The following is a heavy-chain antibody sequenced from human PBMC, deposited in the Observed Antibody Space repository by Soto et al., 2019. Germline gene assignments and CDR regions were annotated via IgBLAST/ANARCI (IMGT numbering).Heavy chain of an antibody. CDR2: ISYDGSNK. D-gene: IGHD5-18*01. J-gene: IGHJ3*02. CDR3: VSYCPPSVRRWFLVDAFEI. V-gene: IGHV3-30-3*01. CDR1: GFTFSSYA. Sequence: GSLRLSCAASGFTFSSYAMHWVRQAPGKGLEWEAVISYDGSNKYYADSVKGRFTISRDNSKNTLYLQMNSLRAEDTAVYYCVSYCPPSVRRWFLVDAFEIWGKGTMVTVSS.